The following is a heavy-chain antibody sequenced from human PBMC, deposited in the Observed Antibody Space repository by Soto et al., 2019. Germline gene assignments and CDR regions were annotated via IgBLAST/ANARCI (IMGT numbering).Heavy chain of an antibody. J-gene: IGHJ3*01. CDR1: GFTFSSYA. Sequence: GSLRLSCAASGFTFSSYAMHWVRQAPGKGLEWVAVISYDGSNKYYADSVKGRFTISRDNSKNTLYLQMNSLRAEDTAVYYCARGPDSTYYDFWSGYYGAFDLWGQGTMVTVSS. CDR2: ISYDGSNK. CDR3: ARGPDSTYYDFWSGYYGAFDL. D-gene: IGHD3-3*01. V-gene: IGHV3-30-3*01.